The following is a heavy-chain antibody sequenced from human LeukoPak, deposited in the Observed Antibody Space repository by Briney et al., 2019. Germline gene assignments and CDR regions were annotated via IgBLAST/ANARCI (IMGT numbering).Heavy chain of an antibody. J-gene: IGHJ3*02. D-gene: IGHD6-13*01. Sequence: GGSLRLSCAASGFTFSSYAMSWVRQAPGKGLEWVSAISGSGGSTYYADSVKGRFTISRDNAKNSLYLQMNSLRAEDTALYYCVGGTAAGTFSDYAFDIWGQGTMVTVSS. CDR1: GFTFSSYA. V-gene: IGHV3-23*01. CDR3: VGGTAAGTFSDYAFDI. CDR2: ISGSGGST.